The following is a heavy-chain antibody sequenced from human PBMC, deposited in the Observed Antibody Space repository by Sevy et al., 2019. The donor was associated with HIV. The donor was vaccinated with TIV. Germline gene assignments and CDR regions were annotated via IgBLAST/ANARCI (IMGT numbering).Heavy chain of an antibody. Sequence: GGSLRLSCAASGFTFSTYTMNWIRQAPGKGLEWVAAISFDGASRNYADSVRGRFTISRDDSKNTVYLHMRGLRSEDTAVYFCAKDHAVTTEWVVFDSWGQGTLVTVSS. CDR1: GFTFSTYT. CDR2: ISFDGASR. J-gene: IGHJ4*02. D-gene: IGHD4-17*01. CDR3: AKDHAVTTEWVVFDS. V-gene: IGHV3-30*18.